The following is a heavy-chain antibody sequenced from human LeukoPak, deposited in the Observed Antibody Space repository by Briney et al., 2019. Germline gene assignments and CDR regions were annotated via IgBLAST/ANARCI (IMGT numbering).Heavy chain of an antibody. CDR3: ARGYCSSSSCHHWNWFDP. J-gene: IGHJ5*02. V-gene: IGHV3-11*01. CDR2: ISSSGSTK. Sequence: PGGSLRLSCAASGFTFSDYYMSWIRQAPGKGLEWASYISSSGSTKYYADSVKGRFTISRDNTKKSLYLQMNSLRAEDTAVYYCARGYCSSSSCHHWNWFDPWGQGTLVTVSS. CDR1: GFTFSDYY. D-gene: IGHD2-2*01.